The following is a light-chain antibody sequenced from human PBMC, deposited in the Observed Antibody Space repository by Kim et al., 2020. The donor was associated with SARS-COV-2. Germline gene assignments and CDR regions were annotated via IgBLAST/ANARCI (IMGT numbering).Light chain of an antibody. CDR2: RNN. CDR3: AAWDDSLSGVV. V-gene: IGLV1-47*01. Sequence: QAVVTQPPSASGTPGQRVTISCSGSSSNIGNNYGYWYQQVPGTAPKLLIYRNNQRPSGVPDRFSGSKSGTSASLAISGLRSEDEADYYCAAWDDSLSGVVFGGGTQLTVL. CDR1: SSNIGNNY. J-gene: IGLJ2*01.